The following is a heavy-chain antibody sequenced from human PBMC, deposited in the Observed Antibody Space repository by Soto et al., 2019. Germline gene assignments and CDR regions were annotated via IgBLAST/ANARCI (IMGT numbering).Heavy chain of an antibody. D-gene: IGHD6-13*01. CDR1: GYTFTSHG. V-gene: IGHV1-18*01. J-gene: IGHJ5*02. CDR3: ARGVAAAGKRAWFDP. Sequence: ASVKVSCKASGYTFTSHGIRWVRQAPGQGLEWMGWISAYNGNTNYAQKLQGRVTMTTDTSTSTAYMELRSLRSDDTAVYYCARGVAAAGKRAWFDPWGQGTLVTVSS. CDR2: ISAYNGNT.